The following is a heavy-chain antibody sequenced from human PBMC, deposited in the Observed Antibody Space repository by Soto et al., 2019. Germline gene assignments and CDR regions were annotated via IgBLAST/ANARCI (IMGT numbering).Heavy chain of an antibody. Sequence: GGSLRLSCAASGFTFSSYEMNWVRQAPGKGLEWVSYISSSGSTIYYADSVKGRFTISRDNAKNSLYLQMNSLGAEDTAVYYCARFDYGTYGMDVWGQGTTVTVSS. CDR3: ARFDYGTYGMDV. D-gene: IGHD4-17*01. CDR1: GFTFSSYE. V-gene: IGHV3-48*03. CDR2: ISSSGSTI. J-gene: IGHJ6*02.